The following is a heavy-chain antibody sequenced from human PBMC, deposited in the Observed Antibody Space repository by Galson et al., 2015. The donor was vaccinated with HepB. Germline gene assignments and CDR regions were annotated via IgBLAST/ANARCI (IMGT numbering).Heavy chain of an antibody. CDR2: IYNVA. CDR3: VRGNSGYGNFDS. J-gene: IGHJ4*02. Sequence: SLRLSCAGSGFTLSGYWMHWVRQAPGKGLVWLSRIYNVATYADSVKGRFTISRDNGENTLYLQMNSLRAEDTAIYYCVRGNSGYGNFDSWGQGTLVIVS. V-gene: IGHV3-74*01. D-gene: IGHD4-17*01. CDR1: GFTLSGYW.